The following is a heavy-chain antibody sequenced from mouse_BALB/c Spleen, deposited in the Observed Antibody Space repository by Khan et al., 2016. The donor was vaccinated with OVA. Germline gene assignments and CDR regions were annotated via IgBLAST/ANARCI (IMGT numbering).Heavy chain of an antibody. CDR1: GFSLTSSG. V-gene: IGHV2-9*02. J-gene: IGHJ2*01. Sequence: QLQLQESGPGLVAPSQSLSITCTFSGFSLTSSGVHWVRQPPGKGLQRLGVIWAGGRTNYTSALISRLGISKDNTKSQIFLKMNSLQTDDEAMYYCARIKDVWGQGTTLTVSS. CDR3: ARIKDV. CDR2: IWAGGRT.